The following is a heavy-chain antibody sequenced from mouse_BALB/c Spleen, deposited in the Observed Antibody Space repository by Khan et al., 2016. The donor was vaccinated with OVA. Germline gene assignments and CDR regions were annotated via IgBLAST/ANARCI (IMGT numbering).Heavy chain of an antibody. D-gene: IGHD2-4*01. J-gene: IGHJ3*01. V-gene: IGHV2-2*02. CDR3: TRNYDYAEGLAY. CDR2: IWRGGTT. CDR1: GFSLTTYG. Sequence: QVQLKESGPGLVQPSQSLSITCTVSGFSLTTYGVHWVRQSLGKGLEWLGVIWRGGTTDYSAAFISRLSITKDNSKSQAFFKMTSLQANDTAIYCCTRNYDYAEGLAYWGQGTLVTVSA.